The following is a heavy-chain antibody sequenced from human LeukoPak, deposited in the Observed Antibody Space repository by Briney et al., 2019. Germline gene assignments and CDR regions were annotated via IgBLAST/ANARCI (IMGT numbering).Heavy chain of an antibody. CDR2: ISSSAGTI. D-gene: IGHD3-10*01. CDR3: TTDLGTYYHGSQRLIPIDY. V-gene: IGHV3-11*01. J-gene: IGHJ4*02. Sequence: GGSLRLSCAASGFTFSDYYMSWIRQAPGKGLEWVSYISSSAGTIYYADSVKGRFTISRDNAKNSLYLQMNSLKIEDTAVYYCTTDLGTYYHGSQRLIPIDYWGQGTLVTVSS. CDR1: GFTFSDYY.